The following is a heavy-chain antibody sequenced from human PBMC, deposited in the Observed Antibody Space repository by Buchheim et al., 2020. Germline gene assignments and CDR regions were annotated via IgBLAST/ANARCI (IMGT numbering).Heavy chain of an antibody. J-gene: IGHJ4*02. D-gene: IGHD3-3*01. CDR2: IHHRGST. CDR3: ARGRTGTFGVVIIFRRLTYCNY. Sequence: QVQLQQLGAGLLKPSETLSLTCAVYGVSFSGYYWGWIRQPPGKGLEWIGEIHHRGSTNYNPSLKSRVTISVDTSKNQFSLKLSSVTAADTAVYYCARGRTGTFGVVIIFRRLTYCNYWGQGT. CDR1: GVSFSGYY. V-gene: IGHV4-34*01.